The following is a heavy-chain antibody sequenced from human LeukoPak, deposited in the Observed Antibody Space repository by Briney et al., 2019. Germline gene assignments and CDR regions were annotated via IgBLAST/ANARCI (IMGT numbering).Heavy chain of an antibody. D-gene: IGHD6-6*01. Sequence: SETLSLTCTVSGGSVSSGSYYWSWIRQPPGKGLEWIGYIYYSGSTNYNPSLKSRVTISVDTSKNQFSLKLSSVTAADTAVYYCARHSSSSDVGVYFDYWGQGTLVTVSS. CDR3: ARHSSSSDVGVYFDY. CDR1: GGSVSSGSYY. V-gene: IGHV4-61*01. J-gene: IGHJ4*02. CDR2: IYYSGST.